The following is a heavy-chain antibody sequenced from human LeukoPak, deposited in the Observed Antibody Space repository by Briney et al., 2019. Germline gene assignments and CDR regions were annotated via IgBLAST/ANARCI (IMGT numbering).Heavy chain of an antibody. Sequence: SETLSLTCTVSGGSISSYYWSWIRQPPGKGLEWIGYVYYSGSTNYNPSLKSRVTISVDTSKNQFSLKLSSVTAADTAVYYCARGRYGSGRIEYYFDYWGQGTLVTVSS. CDR3: ARGRYGSGRIEYYFDY. CDR2: VYYSGST. D-gene: IGHD3-10*01. J-gene: IGHJ4*02. V-gene: IGHV4-59*01. CDR1: GGSISSYY.